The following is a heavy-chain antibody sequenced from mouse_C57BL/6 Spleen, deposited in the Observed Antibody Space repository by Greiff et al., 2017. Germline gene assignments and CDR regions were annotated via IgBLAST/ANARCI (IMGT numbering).Heavy chain of an antibody. V-gene: IGHV5-17*01. CDR2: ISSGSSTI. J-gene: IGHJ2*01. D-gene: IGHD1-1*01. CDR1: GFTFSDYG. CDR3: ASVTTVIEVDY. Sequence: EVHLVESGGGLVKPGGSLKLSCAASGFTFSDYGMHWVRQAPEKGLEWVAYISSGSSTIDYADTVKGRFTLTRYNAKNTLFLQVTSLRSEDTAMYYCASVTTVIEVDYWCQGTTLTVSS.